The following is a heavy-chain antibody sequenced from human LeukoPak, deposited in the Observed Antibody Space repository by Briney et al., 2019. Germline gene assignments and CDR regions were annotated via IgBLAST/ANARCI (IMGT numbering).Heavy chain of an antibody. V-gene: IGHV3-21*01. D-gene: IGHD6-13*01. Sequence: GGSLRLSCAASGYTFSSYSMNWVRQAPGKGLEWVSTIGGSNAYIYYADSVKGRFTISRDNAKNSLSLQMDSLRAEDTAVYYCARRVTATGTGSHDDYWGQGTLVTVSS. CDR3: ARRVTATGTGSHDDY. CDR2: IGGSNAYI. J-gene: IGHJ4*02. CDR1: GYTFSSYS.